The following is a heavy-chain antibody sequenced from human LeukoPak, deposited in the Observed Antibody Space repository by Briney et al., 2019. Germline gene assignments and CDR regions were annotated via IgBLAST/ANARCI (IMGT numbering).Heavy chain of an antibody. D-gene: IGHD3-3*01. V-gene: IGHV4-59*12. J-gene: IGHJ5*02. CDR2: IYYSGST. CDR3: AREGFWSGYYPRGFDP. Sequence: HSETLSLTCTVSGGSISSYYWSWIRQPPGKGLEWIGYIYYSGSTNYNPSLKSRVTISVDTSKNQFSLKLSSVTAADTAVYYCAREGFWSGYYPRGFDPWGQGTLVTVSS. CDR1: GGSISSYY.